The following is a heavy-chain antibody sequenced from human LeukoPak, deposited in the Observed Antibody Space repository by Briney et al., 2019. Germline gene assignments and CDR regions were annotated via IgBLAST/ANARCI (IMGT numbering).Heavy chain of an antibody. Sequence: ASVKVSCKASGGTFSSYAISWVRQAPGQGLEWMGWISAYNGNTNYAQKFQGRVTMTTDTSTNTAYMELRSLRSDDTAVYYCARVDLLTGYYFFDYWGQGTLVTVSS. CDR3: ARVDLLTGYYFFDY. D-gene: IGHD3-9*01. V-gene: IGHV1-18*01. J-gene: IGHJ4*02. CDR2: ISAYNGNT. CDR1: GGTFSSYA.